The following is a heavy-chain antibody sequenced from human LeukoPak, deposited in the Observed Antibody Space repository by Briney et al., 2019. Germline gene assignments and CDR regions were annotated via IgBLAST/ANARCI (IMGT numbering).Heavy chain of an antibody. CDR3: ASGFVSGV. J-gene: IGHJ6*04. CDR2: ISGSGGST. D-gene: IGHD3-16*01. V-gene: IGHV3-23*01. CDR1: GFTFSRYA. Sequence: TGGSLRLSCAASGFTFSRYAMHWVRQAPGKGLEWVSAISGSGGSTYYADSVKGRFTISRDNAKNSLYLQMNSLRAEDTAVYYCASGFVSGVWGKGTTVTVSS.